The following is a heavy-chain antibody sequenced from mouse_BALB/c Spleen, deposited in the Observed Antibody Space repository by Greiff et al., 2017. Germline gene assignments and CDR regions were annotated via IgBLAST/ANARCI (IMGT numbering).Heavy chain of an antibody. CDR2: IYPGDGDT. D-gene: IGHD2-4*01. J-gene: IGHJ4*01. V-gene: IGHV1-87*01. CDR1: GYTFTSYW. Sequence: QVQLQQSGAELARPGASVKLSCKASGYTFTSYWMQWVKQRPGQGLEWIGAIYPGDGDTRYTQKFKGKATLTADKSSSTAYMQLSSLASEDSAVYYCARFYDYGYAMDYWGQGTSVTVSS. CDR3: ARFYDYGYAMDY.